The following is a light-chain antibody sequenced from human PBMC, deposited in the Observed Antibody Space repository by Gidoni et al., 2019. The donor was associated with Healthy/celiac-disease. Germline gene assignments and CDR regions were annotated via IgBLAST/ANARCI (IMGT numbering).Light chain of an antibody. Sequence: EIVLTQSPATLSLSPGERATLSCRASQSVSSYLAWYQQKPRQAPRLLIYDASNRATGIPARFSGSGSGTAFTLTISSLEPEDFAVYYCQQRSNWPWTFXQXTKVEIK. CDR2: DAS. CDR1: QSVSSY. V-gene: IGKV3-11*01. CDR3: QQRSNWPWT. J-gene: IGKJ1*01.